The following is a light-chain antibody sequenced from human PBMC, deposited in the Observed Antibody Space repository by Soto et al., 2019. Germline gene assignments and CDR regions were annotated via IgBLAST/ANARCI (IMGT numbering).Light chain of an antibody. CDR3: HQYGSAPRT. CDR1: QSLSGSY. Sequence: EIVLTQSPGTLSLSPGERATLSCRASQSLSGSYLAWYQQKPGQAPRLLLYGVSNRATGIPDRLSGSGSGTDFTLTISRLEPEDFAVYYCHQYGSAPRTFGQGTTVEIK. CDR2: GVS. V-gene: IGKV3-20*01. J-gene: IGKJ1*01.